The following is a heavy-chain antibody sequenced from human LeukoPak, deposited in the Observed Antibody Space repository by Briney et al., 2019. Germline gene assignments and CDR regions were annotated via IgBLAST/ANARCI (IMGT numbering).Heavy chain of an antibody. CDR3: ARGGGGMDV. J-gene: IGHJ6*04. Sequence: PGGSLRLSCAASGFTFSSYWMSWVRQAPGKGLEWVANINQDGSEKYYVDSVKARFTISRDNAKNSLYLQMNTLRAEDTAVYHCARGGGGMDVWGKGTTVTVSS. V-gene: IGHV3-7*01. CDR1: GFTFSSYW. D-gene: IGHD3-16*01. CDR2: INQDGSEK.